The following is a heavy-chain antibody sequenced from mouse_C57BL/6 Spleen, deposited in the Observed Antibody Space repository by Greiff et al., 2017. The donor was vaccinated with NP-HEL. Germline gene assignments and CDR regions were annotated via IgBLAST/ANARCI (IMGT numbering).Heavy chain of an antibody. J-gene: IGHJ2*01. CDR3: ARLGNYGSDY. V-gene: IGHV1-69*01. CDR2: IDPSDSYT. D-gene: IGHD1-1*01. Sequence: VQLQQSGAELVMPGASVKLSCKASGYTFTSYWMHWVKQRPGQGLEWIGEIDPSDSYTNYNQKFKGKSTLTVDKSSSTAYMQLSSLTSEDSAVYYCARLGNYGSDYWGQGTTLTVSS. CDR1: GYTFTSYW.